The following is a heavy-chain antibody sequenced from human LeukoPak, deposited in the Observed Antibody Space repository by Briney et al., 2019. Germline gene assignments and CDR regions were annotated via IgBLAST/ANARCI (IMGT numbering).Heavy chain of an antibody. D-gene: IGHD6-13*01. V-gene: IGHV1-46*04. CDR2: INASDTGT. Sequence: ASVKVSCKASGYTFTSYYMHWVRQAPGHGLEWMAQINASDTGTRFAQKLQGRISVTRDTSTSTLYMELSSLRSEDTAVYYCARELVAAGTAFDNWGQGTLVTASS. CDR3: ARELVAAGTAFDN. CDR1: GYTFTSYY. J-gene: IGHJ4*02.